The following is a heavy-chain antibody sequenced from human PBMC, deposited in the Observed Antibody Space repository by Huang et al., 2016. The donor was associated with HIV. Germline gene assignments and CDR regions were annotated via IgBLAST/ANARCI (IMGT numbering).Heavy chain of an antibody. CDR3: ASGEYGKNAYDI. J-gene: IGHJ3*02. Sequence: QLHLQQSGPGLVRPSETLSLICPVSGGSITSRNHYWGWIRQTPGKGLEWIGNFYYSGDAYYTPSLKNRVSISIDTSKSQFSLRLSSVIATDTAVYYCASGEYGKNAYDIWGQGTVVTVS. V-gene: IGHV4-39*01. D-gene: IGHD2-2*01. CDR1: GGSITSRNHY. CDR2: FYYSGDA.